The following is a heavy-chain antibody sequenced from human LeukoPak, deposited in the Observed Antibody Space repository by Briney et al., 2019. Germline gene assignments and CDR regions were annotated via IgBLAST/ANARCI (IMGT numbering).Heavy chain of an antibody. CDR2: ISNSGGDT. D-gene: IGHD2-15*01. J-gene: IGHJ1*01. V-gene: IGHV3-23*01. Sequence: GGSLRLSCAASGFSFSSYAMSWVRQAPGKGLEWVAAISNSGGDTFYSDSGKGRFTIARDNSKNTLYLQMNSLRVDDTAVYYCAQQLGYCSGGTCYFTYWGQGTLVTVSS. CDR3: AQQLGYCSGGTCYFTY. CDR1: GFSFSSYA.